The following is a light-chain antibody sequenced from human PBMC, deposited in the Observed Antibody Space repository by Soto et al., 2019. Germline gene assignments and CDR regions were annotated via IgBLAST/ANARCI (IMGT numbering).Light chain of an antibody. J-gene: IGLJ7*01. V-gene: IGLV1-36*01. CDR1: RSKVGDNA. Sequence: QSVLTQPPSVSEAPRQRVTISCSGTRSKVGDNAVNWYQQLPGKAPKLLIYYDDLLTSGVSDRFSGSKSGTSASLAISGLQSEDEGDYYCEAWDDSLNGWVFGGGTQLTVL. CDR2: YDD. CDR3: EAWDDSLNGWV.